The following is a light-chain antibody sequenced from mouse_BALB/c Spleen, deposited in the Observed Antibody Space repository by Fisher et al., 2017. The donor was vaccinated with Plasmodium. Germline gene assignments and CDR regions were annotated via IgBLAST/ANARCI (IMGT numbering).Light chain of an antibody. CDR3: SQSTHLPLT. CDR2: KVS. CDR1: QSLVHSYGSTY. V-gene: IGKV1-110*01. J-gene: IGKJ5*01. Sequence: DIVMTQSTLSLPVSLGAQASISCRSSQSLVHSYGSTYLHWYVQKPGQSPKLLIYKVSNRFYGVPDRFSGSGAVADFTLKISRVEAEDLGVYFCSQSTHLPLTFGAGTKLELK.